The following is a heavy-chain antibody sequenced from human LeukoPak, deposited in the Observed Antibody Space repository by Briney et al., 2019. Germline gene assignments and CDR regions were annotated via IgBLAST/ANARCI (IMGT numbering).Heavy chain of an antibody. CDR3: AKDGQGLRYFDWSDFDY. D-gene: IGHD3-9*01. Sequence: GGSLRLSCAASGFTFSSYGMHWVRQAPGKGLEWVAFIRYDGSNKYYADSVKGRFTISRDNSKNTLYLQMNSLRAEDTAVYYCAKDGQGLRYFDWSDFDYWGQGTLVTVSS. CDR1: GFTFSSYG. J-gene: IGHJ4*02. CDR2: IRYDGSNK. V-gene: IGHV3-30*02.